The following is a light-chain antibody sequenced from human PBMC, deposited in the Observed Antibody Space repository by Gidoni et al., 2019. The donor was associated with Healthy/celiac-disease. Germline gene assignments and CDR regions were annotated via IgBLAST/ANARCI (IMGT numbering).Light chain of an antibody. J-gene: IGKJ1*01. Sequence: EIVLTKSPATLSLSPGERATLSCRASQSVSSYLAWYQQKPGQAPRLLIYDASNRSTGIPARFSGSGSGTDFTLTISSLEPEDFAVYYCQQRSNWPRTFXQXTKVEIK. CDR1: QSVSSY. V-gene: IGKV3-11*01. CDR3: QQRSNWPRT. CDR2: DAS.